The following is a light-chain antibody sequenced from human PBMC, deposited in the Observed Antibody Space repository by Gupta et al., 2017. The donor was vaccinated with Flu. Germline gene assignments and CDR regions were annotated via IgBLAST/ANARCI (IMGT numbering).Light chain of an antibody. CDR3: QHRSNWLT. CDR2: DAS. Sequence: EIVLTQSLAPLSLSPGERATLSCRASQSVSSYLAWYQQKPGQAPRLLIYDASNRATGIPARFSGSGSGTDFTLTISSLEPEDFAVYYCQHRSNWLTFGGGTKVEIK. J-gene: IGKJ4*02. V-gene: IGKV3-11*01. CDR1: QSVSSY.